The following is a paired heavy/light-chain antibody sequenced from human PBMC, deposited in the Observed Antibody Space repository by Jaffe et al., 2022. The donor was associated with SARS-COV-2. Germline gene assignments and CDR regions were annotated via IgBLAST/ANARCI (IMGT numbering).Light chain of an antibody. J-gene: IGLJ3*02. V-gene: IGLV2-14*01. CDR3: SSYTTSTTL. Sequence: QSALTQPASVSGSPGQSITISCTGSSGDVGSFKYVSWYQQEPGKAPKLMIYGVSNRPSGVSNRFSGSKSGNTASLTISGLQAGDEADYYCSSYTTSTTLFGGGTKLTVL. CDR1: SGDVGSFKY. CDR2: GVS.
Heavy chain of an antibody. V-gene: IGHV1-2*04. CDR2: INPKTGDT. CDR1: GNTFSDYY. CDR3: ARDLCWTGGDFYYYGMDV. J-gene: IGHJ6*02. D-gene: IGHD2-21*01. Sequence: QVQLVQSGAEVKKPGASVKVSCKASGNTFSDYYMHWVRQAPGQGPEWMGWINPKTGDTKYAQKFQGWVTMTRDTSISTAYLELTRLTSDDTAVYYCARDLCWTGGDFYYYGMDVWGQGTTVAVSS.